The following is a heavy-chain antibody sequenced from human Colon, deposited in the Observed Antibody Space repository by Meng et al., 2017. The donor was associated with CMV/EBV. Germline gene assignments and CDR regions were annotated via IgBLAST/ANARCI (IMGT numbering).Heavy chain of an antibody. D-gene: IGHD2/OR15-2a*01. J-gene: IGHJ4*02. CDR3: AKSRSSTPGIVDD. V-gene: IGHV4-61*08. CDR1: GVSVTSGAFP. Sequence: VRTQEAGPGLVEPSETLSLHCIVSGVSVTSGAFPWSWIRQSPGKGLEWIGYIYDTWITIYNPSLKSRVTIFLETSKNQFSLNLNSMTTADTAVYYCAKSRSSTPGIVDDWGQGTLVTVSS. CDR2: IYDTWIT.